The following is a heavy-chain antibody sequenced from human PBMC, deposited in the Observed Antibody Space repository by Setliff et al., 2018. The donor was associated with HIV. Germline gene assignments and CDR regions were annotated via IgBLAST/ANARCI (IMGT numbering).Heavy chain of an antibody. Sequence: GGSLRLSCAASGFTFNAYAMHWVRQPPGKGLEWVSGISSNTDNIYYADSVTGRFTISRDNAKNPLFLQMNDLRPEDTAFYYCVKDGTPIGRYYQYFHVWGEGIMVTVSS. CDR2: ISSNTDNI. J-gene: IGHJ6*04. CDR3: VKDGTPIGRYYQYFHV. D-gene: IGHD1-26*01. V-gene: IGHV3-9*01. CDR1: GFTFNAYA.